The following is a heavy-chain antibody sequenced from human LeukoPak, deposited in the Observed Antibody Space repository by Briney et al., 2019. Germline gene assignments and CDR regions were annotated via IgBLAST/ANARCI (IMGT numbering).Heavy chain of an antibody. D-gene: IGHD6-6*01. CDR2: IYYIGSA. CDR3: ARSRRIAARTRWFDP. CDR1: GGSISSYY. Sequence: SETLSLTCTVSGGSISSYYWSWIRQPPGKGLEWMGYIYYIGSANYNPSLKSRVTISVDTSKNHCSLKLSSVTAADTAVYYRARSRRIAARTRWFDPWGQGTLVTVSS. J-gene: IGHJ5*02. V-gene: IGHV4-59*08.